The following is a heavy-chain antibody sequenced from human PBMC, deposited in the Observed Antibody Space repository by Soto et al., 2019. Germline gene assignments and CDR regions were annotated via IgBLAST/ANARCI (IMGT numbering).Heavy chain of an antibody. J-gene: IGHJ4*02. Sequence: PGGSLRLSCAASGFTFSSYAMSWVRQAPGKGLEWVSAISGSGGSTYYAGSVKGRFTISRDNSKNTLYLQMNSLRAEDTAVYYCAKHPLPSSYSSSWYSHYYFDYWGQGTLVTVSS. CDR1: GFTFSSYA. D-gene: IGHD6-13*01. CDR2: ISGSGGST. CDR3: AKHPLPSSYSSSWYSHYYFDY. V-gene: IGHV3-23*01.